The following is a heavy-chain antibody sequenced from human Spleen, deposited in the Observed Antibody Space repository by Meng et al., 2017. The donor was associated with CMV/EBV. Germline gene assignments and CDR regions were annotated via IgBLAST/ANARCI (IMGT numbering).Heavy chain of an antibody. D-gene: IGHD4-17*01. CDR3: AIRTEYGDD. J-gene: IGHJ4*02. Sequence: SVKVSCKGSGGTFSGYGINWVRQAPGQGLEWMGGIIPLLGIPNYAQTFQGRVTITADTSTSTAYMELSTLRSEDTAMYYCAIRTEYGDDWGQGTLVTVSS. CDR1: GGTFSGYG. CDR2: IIPLLGIP. V-gene: IGHV1-69*10.